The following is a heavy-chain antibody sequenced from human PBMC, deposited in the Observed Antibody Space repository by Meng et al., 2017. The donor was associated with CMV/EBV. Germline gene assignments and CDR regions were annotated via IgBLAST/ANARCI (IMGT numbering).Heavy chain of an antibody. CDR2: LWYDGSNK. J-gene: IGHJ4*02. V-gene: IGHV3-33*06. CDR1: GFSFSSYG. D-gene: IGHD1-26*01. Sequence: ASGFSFSSYGMHWVRQAPGKGLEWVAFLWYDGSNKYYADSVKGRFTISRDNSKNTLYLQMNSLRAEDTAIYYCAKDLAVGATHYFDYWGQGTLVTVSS. CDR3: AKDLAVGATHYFDY.